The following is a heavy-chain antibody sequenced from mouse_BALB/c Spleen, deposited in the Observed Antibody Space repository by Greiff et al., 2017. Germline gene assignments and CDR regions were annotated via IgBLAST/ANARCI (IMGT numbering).Heavy chain of an antibody. CDR1: GFTFSSFG. Sequence: EVHLVESGGGLVQPGGSRKLSCAASGFTFSSFGMHWVRQAPEKGLEWVAYISSGSSTIYYADTVKGRFTISRDNPKNTLFLQMTSLRSEDTAMYYCARGYYGNYGDYWGQGTTLTVSS. V-gene: IGHV5-17*02. CDR2: ISSGSSTI. CDR3: ARGYYGNYGDY. J-gene: IGHJ2*01. D-gene: IGHD2-1*01.